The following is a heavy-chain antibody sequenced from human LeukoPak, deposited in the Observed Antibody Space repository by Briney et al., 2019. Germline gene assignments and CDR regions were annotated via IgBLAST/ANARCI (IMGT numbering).Heavy chain of an antibody. J-gene: IGHJ4*02. CDR1: GXSISSYY. Sequence: PSETLSLTCTVSGXSISSYYWSWIRQSPGKGLEWIGYIYDSGSTKYNPSLKSRVTISVDTSKNQFSLKLRSVTAADTAVYYCARTGDYQLWFFDYWGQGTLVTVSS. CDR2: IYDSGST. D-gene: IGHD4-17*01. CDR3: ARTGDYQLWFFDY. V-gene: IGHV4-59*01.